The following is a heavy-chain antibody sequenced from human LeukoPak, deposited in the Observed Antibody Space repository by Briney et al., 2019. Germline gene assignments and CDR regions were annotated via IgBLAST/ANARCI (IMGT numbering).Heavy chain of an antibody. Sequence: GGSLRLSCGVSGFTFSSYGMHWVRQAPGKGLEWVAYIRYDGSNRHYADSVKGRFTISRDNSKNTLYLQTNSLRAEDTAVYYCASFVVVTAIRAFDIWGQGTMVTVSS. V-gene: IGHV3-30*02. CDR3: ASFVVVTAIRAFDI. CDR2: IRYDGSNR. J-gene: IGHJ3*02. D-gene: IGHD2-21*02. CDR1: GFTFSSYG.